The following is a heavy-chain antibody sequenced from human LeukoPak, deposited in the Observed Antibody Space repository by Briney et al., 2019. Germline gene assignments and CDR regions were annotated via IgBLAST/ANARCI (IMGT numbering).Heavy chain of an antibody. V-gene: IGHV4-39*01. CDR1: GGSIRSSYYY. Sequence: SETLSLTCTVSGGSIRSSYYYWGWIRQPPGKGLEWIGSIYDSGSTYYNPSLKSRVTISVDTSKNQFSLKLNSVTAADTAVYYCARGLGSIAGATASDYWGQGTLVTVSS. CDR3: ARGLGSIAGATASDY. CDR2: IYDSGST. J-gene: IGHJ4*02. D-gene: IGHD1-26*01.